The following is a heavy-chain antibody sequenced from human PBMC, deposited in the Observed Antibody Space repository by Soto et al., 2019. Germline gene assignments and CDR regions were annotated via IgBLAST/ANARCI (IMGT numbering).Heavy chain of an antibody. CDR1: GFTFGSYS. Sequence: EVQLSESGGGLVQPGGSLRLSCAASGFTFGSYSMSWVRQAPGKGLEWVSTVSGSGGSTYYVDSVKGRLTISSDNSKNSLYLQMNILRAEDTAVYYCAKDWTAIWGQGTMVTVSS. CDR3: AKDWTAI. CDR2: VSGSGGST. V-gene: IGHV3-23*01. J-gene: IGHJ3*02. D-gene: IGHD2-21*02.